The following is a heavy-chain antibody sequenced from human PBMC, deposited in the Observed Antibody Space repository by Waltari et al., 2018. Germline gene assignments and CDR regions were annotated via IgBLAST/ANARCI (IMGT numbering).Heavy chain of an antibody. J-gene: IGHJ5*02. CDR2: ISNIGSTI. CDR1: GFTFSSYE. CDR3: GREGMHRNWFDP. Sequence: EVQLVESGGGLVQPGGSLRLSCAASGFTFSSYEMNWVRQAPGKGLEWVSYISNIGSTIYYADSVKGRFTISRDNAKNSLYLQMNSLRAEDTAVYYCGREGMHRNWFDPWGQGTLVTVSS. V-gene: IGHV3-48*03.